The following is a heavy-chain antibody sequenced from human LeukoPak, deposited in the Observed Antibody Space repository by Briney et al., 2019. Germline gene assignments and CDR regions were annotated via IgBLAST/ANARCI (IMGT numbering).Heavy chain of an antibody. CDR1: GFTFSSYA. D-gene: IGHD2/OR15-2a*01. V-gene: IGHV3-23*01. CDR2: ISGSGGST. CDR3: AKDLSYEGLSDY. Sequence: SGGPLRLSCAASGFTFSSYAMSWVRQAPGKGLEWVSAISGSGGSTYYADSVKGRFTISRDNSKNTLYLQMNSLRAEDTAVYYCAKDLSYEGLSDYWGQGTLVTVSS. J-gene: IGHJ4*02.